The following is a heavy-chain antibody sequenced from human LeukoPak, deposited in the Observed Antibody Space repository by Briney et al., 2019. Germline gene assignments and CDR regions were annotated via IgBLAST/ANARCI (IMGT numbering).Heavy chain of an antibody. Sequence: SETLSLTCAVYGGSFSGYYWNWIRQPPGKGLEWIGEINHSGRTNYNPSLKSRVTISVDTSKSQFSLKLSSVTAADTAVYYCARAARLRYPLHYWGQGTLVTVSS. V-gene: IGHV4-34*01. CDR1: GGSFSGYY. CDR2: INHSGRT. J-gene: IGHJ4*02. D-gene: IGHD6-25*01. CDR3: ARAARLRYPLHY.